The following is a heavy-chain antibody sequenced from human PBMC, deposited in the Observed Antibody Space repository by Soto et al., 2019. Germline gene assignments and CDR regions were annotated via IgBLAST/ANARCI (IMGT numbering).Heavy chain of an antibody. CDR2: IDPSDSYT. CDR3: ARLYDFWSGYPYFDY. V-gene: IGHV5-10-1*01. D-gene: IGHD3-3*01. Sequence: GESRKISCKGSGYSFTSYWISWVRQMPGKGLEWMGRIDPSDSYTNYSPSFQGHVTISADKSISTAYLQWSSLKASDTAMYYCARLYDFWSGYPYFDYWGQGTLVTVSS. J-gene: IGHJ4*02. CDR1: GYSFTSYW.